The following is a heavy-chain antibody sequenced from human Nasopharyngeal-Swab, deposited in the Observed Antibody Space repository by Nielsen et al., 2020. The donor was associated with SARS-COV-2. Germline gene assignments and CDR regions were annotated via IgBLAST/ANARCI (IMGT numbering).Heavy chain of an antibody. CDR3: ARDWSRAFDV. Sequence: GESLKISCAASGFTFSSLWMSWVRQVPGKGLEWVADIKPEGSEKFYVDSVKVRFTISRDNAKNSMSLQMNSLRVEDTAVYYCARDWSRAFDVWGQGTIVTVSS. V-gene: IGHV3-7*01. CDR2: IKPEGSEK. J-gene: IGHJ3*01. CDR1: GFTFSSLW.